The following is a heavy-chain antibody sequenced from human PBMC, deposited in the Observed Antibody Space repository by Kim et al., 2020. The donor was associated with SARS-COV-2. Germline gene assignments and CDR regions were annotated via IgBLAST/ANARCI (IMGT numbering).Heavy chain of an antibody. V-gene: IGHV3-30*18. CDR1: GFTFSSYG. Sequence: GGSLRLSCAASGFTFSSYGMHWVRQAPGKGLEWVAVISYDGSNKYYADSVKGRFTISRDNSKNTLYLQMNSLRAEDTAVYYCAKPDSGSYYSPFDYWGQG. CDR2: ISYDGSNK. J-gene: IGHJ4*02. CDR3: AKPDSGSYYSPFDY. D-gene: IGHD1-26*01.